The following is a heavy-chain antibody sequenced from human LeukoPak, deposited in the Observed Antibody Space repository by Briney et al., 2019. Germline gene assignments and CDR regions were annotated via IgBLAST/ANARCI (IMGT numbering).Heavy chain of an antibody. CDR3: ARVDMATIGYFDF. V-gene: IGHV3-66*01. CDR2: IYSGGTT. CDR1: EFTFSSYS. D-gene: IGHD5-24*01. J-gene: IGHJ4*02. Sequence: GGSLRLSCAASEFTFSSYSMNWVRQAPGKGLEWVSLIYSGGTTFYADSVKGRFTISRDNSKNTLFLHMNSLRADDTAMYYCARVDMATIGYFDFWGQGTLVTVSS.